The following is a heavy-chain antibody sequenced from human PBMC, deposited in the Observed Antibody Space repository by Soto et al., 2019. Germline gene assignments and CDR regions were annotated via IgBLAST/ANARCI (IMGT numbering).Heavy chain of an antibody. Sequence: SGGGLVQPGGSLRLSCAASGFTFSFYWMSWVRQAPGTGLEWVANIKEDGSEKYYVDSVKGRFTISRDNAKNSLYLQMNSLRAEDTAVYYCARGRMVRGVTFYYYYYMDVWGKGTTVTVS. CDR1: GFTFSFYW. D-gene: IGHD3-10*01. V-gene: IGHV3-7*01. CDR3: ARGRMVRGVTFYYYYYMDV. CDR2: IKEDGSEK. J-gene: IGHJ6*03.